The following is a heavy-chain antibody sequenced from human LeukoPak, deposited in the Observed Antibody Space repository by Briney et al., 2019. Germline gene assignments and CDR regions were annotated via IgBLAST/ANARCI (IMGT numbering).Heavy chain of an antibody. CDR1: GGSFSGYY. D-gene: IGHD4-17*01. V-gene: IGHV4-34*01. Sequence: SETLSLTCAVYGGSFSGYYWSWIRQPPGKGLEWIGEINHSGSTNYNPSLKSRVTISVDTSKNQFSLKLSSVTAADTAVYYCARHLYGDLPDYWGQGTLVTVSS. J-gene: IGHJ4*02. CDR2: INHSGST. CDR3: ARHLYGDLPDY.